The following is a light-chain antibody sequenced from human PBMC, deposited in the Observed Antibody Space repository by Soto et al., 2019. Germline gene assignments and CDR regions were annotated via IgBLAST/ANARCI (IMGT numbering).Light chain of an antibody. CDR1: QSISSW. Sequence: DTQMTQSPSTLSAAVGDRVTITCRASQSISSWLAWYQQKPGNAPKLLIYKASSLESGVPSRFSGSGSGTEFTLTISSLQPDDFATYYCQQFNSFPLTFGGGTKVDIK. J-gene: IGKJ4*01. CDR2: KAS. CDR3: QQFNSFPLT. V-gene: IGKV1-5*03.